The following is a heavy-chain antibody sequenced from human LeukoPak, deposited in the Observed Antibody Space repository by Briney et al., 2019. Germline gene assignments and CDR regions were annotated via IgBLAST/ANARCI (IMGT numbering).Heavy chain of an antibody. CDR3: ARDLRYCSATSCYTDAAFDI. V-gene: IGHV3-11*01. D-gene: IGHD2-2*02. J-gene: IGHJ3*02. CDR2: ISSVGHTI. CDR1: GFIFCDYY. Sequence: GGSLRLSCAASGFIFCDYYMSWIRQAPGKGLEWVSYISSVGHTIYYADSVKGRFTISRDNAKNSLYLQMNSLRAEDTAVYYCARDLRYCSATSCYTDAAFDIWGQGTMVTVSS.